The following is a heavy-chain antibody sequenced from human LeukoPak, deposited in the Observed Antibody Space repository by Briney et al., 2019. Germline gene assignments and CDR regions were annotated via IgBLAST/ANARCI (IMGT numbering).Heavy chain of an antibody. CDR3: ARITSSGSHDY. CDR2: TQYRSRWYN. J-gene: IGHJ4*02. D-gene: IGHD3-10*01. V-gene: IGHV6-1*01. CDR1: GASVSSDSAA. Sequence: SQTLSLTCAISGASVSSDSAAWNWIRQSASRGLEWLGRTQYRSRWYNDYAISVKSRIIITPDTSKNQFSLQLKSVTPDDTAVYYCARITSSGSHDYWGQGTLVTVSS.